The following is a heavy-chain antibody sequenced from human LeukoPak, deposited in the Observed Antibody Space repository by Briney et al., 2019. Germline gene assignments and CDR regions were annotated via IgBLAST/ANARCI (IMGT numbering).Heavy chain of an antibody. Sequence: SVKASCKASGGTFSSYAISWVRQAPGQGLEWMGGISPIFGTANYAQKFQGRVTITADESTSTAYMELSSLRSEDTAVYYCARTRNIVVVPAAMSAFDIWGQGTMVTVSS. CDR2: ISPIFGTA. V-gene: IGHV1-69*13. CDR3: ARTRNIVVVPAAMSAFDI. D-gene: IGHD2-2*01. J-gene: IGHJ3*02. CDR1: GGTFSSYA.